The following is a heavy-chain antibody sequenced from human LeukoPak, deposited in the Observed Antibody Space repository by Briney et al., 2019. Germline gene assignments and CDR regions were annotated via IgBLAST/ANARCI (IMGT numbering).Heavy chain of an antibody. CDR1: GFTFRSYA. D-gene: IGHD2-15*01. CDR3: AKDRIASPPQGRFDP. Sequence: GGSLRLSCAASGFTFRSYAMNWVRQAPGKGLEWVSGNSGSGDSLYYAGSVKGRFTISRDNSQNTLYLHMNNLGAEDTAIYYCAKDRIASPPQGRFDPWGQGTQVTVSS. J-gene: IGHJ5*02. CDR2: NSGSGDSL. V-gene: IGHV3-23*01.